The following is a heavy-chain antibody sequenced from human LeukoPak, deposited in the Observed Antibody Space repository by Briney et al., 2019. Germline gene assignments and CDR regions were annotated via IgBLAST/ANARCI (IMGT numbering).Heavy chain of an antibody. D-gene: IGHD3-10*01. V-gene: IGHV3-30*02. CDR2: IRYDGSNK. CDR3: AKPPNWGSGSSYYYYYMDV. CDR1: GFTFSSYG. J-gene: IGHJ6*03. Sequence: GGSLRLSCAASGFTFSSYGMHWVRQAPGKGLEWVAFIRYDGSNKYYADSVKGRFTISRDNSKNTLYLQMNSLRAEDTAVYYCAKPPNWGSGSSYYYYYMDVWGKGTTVTVSS.